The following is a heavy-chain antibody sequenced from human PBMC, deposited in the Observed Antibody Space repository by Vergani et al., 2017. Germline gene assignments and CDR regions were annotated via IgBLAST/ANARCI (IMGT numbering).Heavy chain of an antibody. Sequence: QVTLRESGPALVKPTQTLTLTCTFSGFSLTTTGMSVSLIRQPPGKALEWLALIDADYDKYYSTSLKTRLTISKDTSKNQVVLTMTNMDPEDTATYYCARTGRGFDQRGFEYWGQGALVTVSS. V-gene: IGHV2-70*01. CDR2: IDADYDK. D-gene: IGHD2-15*01. CDR1: GFSLTTTGMS. CDR3: ARTGRGFDQRGFEY. J-gene: IGHJ4*02.